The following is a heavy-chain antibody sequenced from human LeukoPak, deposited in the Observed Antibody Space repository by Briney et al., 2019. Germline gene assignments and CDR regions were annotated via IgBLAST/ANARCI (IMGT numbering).Heavy chain of an antibody. CDR1: GFTFGDYA. D-gene: IGHD3-22*01. CDR3: AKANNYYDSSAYSDY. V-gene: IGHV3-23*01. CDR2: ISGSGGST. J-gene: IGHJ4*02. Sequence: PGGSLRLSCTASGFTFGDYAMSWVRQAPGKGLEWVSVISGSGGSTNYADSVKGRFTISRDNSKDTLYLQMNSLRAEDTAVYFCAKANNYYDSSAYSDYWGQGKLVTVSS.